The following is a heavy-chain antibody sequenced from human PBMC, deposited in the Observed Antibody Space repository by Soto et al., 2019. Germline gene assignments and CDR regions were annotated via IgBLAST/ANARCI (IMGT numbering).Heavy chain of an antibody. D-gene: IGHD1-1*01. CDR3: AIRGVQLERRDAFDI. CDR1: GGSFSGYY. Sequence: SETLSLTCAVYGGSFSGYYWSWIRQPPGKGLEWIGEINHSGSTNYNPSLKSRVTISVDTSKNQFSLKLSSVTAADTAVYYCAIRGVQLERRDAFDIWGQGTMVTVSS. V-gene: IGHV4-34*01. J-gene: IGHJ3*02. CDR2: INHSGST.